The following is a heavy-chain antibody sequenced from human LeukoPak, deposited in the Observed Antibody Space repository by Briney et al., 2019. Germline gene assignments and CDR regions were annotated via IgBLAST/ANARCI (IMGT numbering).Heavy chain of an antibody. D-gene: IGHD3-16*01. J-gene: IGHJ5*02. CDR1: GYTFTSHD. Sequence: PVASVKVSCKASGYTFTSHDISWVRQAPGQGLEWMGWISAYNGNTNYAQKLQGRVTMTTDTSTSTAYMELRSLRSDGTAVYYCASNIFTFGGVGFFDPWGQGTLVTVSS. V-gene: IGHV1-18*01. CDR3: ASNIFTFGGVGFFDP. CDR2: ISAYNGNT.